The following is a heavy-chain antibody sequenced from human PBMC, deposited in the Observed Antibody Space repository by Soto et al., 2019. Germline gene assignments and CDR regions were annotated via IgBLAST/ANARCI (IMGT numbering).Heavy chain of an antibody. Sequence: QGHLVESGGDVVQPGRSLRLSCAASGFTFSGYDMHWVRQAPGKGLEWVAGMSSDGNRKYYADSVKGRFTISRDNSKNTLFLQMNSLRGEDTAVYYCAKGSSSGGGMDVWGQGTTVTVSS. CDR1: GFTFSGYD. CDR3: AKGSSSGGGMDV. V-gene: IGHV3-30*18. J-gene: IGHJ6*02. D-gene: IGHD6-13*01. CDR2: MSSDGNRK.